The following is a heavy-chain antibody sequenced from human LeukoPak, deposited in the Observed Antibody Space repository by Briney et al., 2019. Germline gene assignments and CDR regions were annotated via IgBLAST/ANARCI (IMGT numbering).Heavy chain of an antibody. CDR1: GFTFRSYV. CDR2: ITGGGSKS. J-gene: IGHJ4*02. CDR3: ARAYGGLDY. D-gene: IGHD4-23*01. V-gene: IGHV3-23*01. Sequence: GGSLRLSCVVSGFTFRSYVMSWVRQAPGKGLEWVSDITGGGSKSHYADSVKGRFTISRDNSKNTLYLQMSGLRVEDAAVYYCARAYGGLDYWGQGTLVIVSS.